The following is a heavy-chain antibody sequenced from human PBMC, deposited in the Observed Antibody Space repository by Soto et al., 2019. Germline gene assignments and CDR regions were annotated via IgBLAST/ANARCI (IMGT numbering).Heavy chain of an antibody. V-gene: IGHV3-23*01. D-gene: IGHD3-3*01. CDR3: AKGKAHTLFGVDTLFDY. CDR2: ISGRGGNK. J-gene: IGHJ4*02. Sequence: GGSLRLSCEASGFTFSNYGMSWVRQAPEKGLEWVSVISGRGGNKYYADSVKGRFTISRDNSQKTLYLQMNSLRAEDTAIYYCAKGKAHTLFGVDTLFDYWGQGTLVTVSS. CDR1: GFTFSNYG.